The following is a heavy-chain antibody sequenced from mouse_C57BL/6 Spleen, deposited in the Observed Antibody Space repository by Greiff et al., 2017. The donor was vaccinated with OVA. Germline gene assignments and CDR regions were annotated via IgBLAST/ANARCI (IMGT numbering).Heavy chain of an antibody. V-gene: IGHV3-6*01. Sequence: ESGPGLVKPSQSLSLTCSVTGYSITSGYYWNWIRQFPGNKLEWMGYISYDGSNNYNPSLKNRISITRDTSKNQFFLKLNSVTTEDTATYYCARGGGLLRLYYAMDYWGQGTSVTVSS. J-gene: IGHJ4*01. D-gene: IGHD2-3*01. CDR2: ISYDGSN. CDR3: ARGGGLLRLYYAMDY. CDR1: GYSITSGYY.